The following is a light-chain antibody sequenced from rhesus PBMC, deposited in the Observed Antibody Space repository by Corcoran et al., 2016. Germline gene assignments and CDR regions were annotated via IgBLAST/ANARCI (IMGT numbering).Light chain of an antibody. CDR2: GAS. CDR1: QSVSSY. J-gene: IGKJ1*01. CDR3: LQSSNWPWT. V-gene: IGKV3-24*04. Sequence: EIVMTQSPATLALSPGERATLPCRASQSVSSYLAWYQQKPGKAPRRPIDGASSSATGIPDRFSGSGSGTEFTLTISSLEPEDVGVYFCLQSSNWPWTFGQGTKVEIK.